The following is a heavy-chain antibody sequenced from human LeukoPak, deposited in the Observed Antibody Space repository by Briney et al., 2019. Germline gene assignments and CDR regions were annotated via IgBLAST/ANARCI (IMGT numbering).Heavy chain of an antibody. CDR1: GFTFSNYG. V-gene: IGHV3-23*01. J-gene: IGHJ4*02. Sequence: GGSLRLSCAASGFTFSNYGMSWVRQAPGRGLEWVSTITGSGTNTDYADSVKGRFTISRDNSKNTLYLQMNSLRAEDTAVYYCAKDPTTYGDYLKVDYWGQGTLVTVSS. D-gene: IGHD4-17*01. CDR2: ITGSGTNT. CDR3: AKDPTTYGDYLKVDY.